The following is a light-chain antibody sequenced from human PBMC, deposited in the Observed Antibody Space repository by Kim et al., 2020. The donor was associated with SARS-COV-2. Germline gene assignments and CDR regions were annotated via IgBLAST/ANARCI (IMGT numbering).Light chain of an antibody. CDR3: QSADSSGTYE. V-gene: IGLV3-25*03. CDR2: KDS. J-gene: IGLJ2*01. CDR1: ALPKQY. Sequence: SYELTQPPSVSVSPGQTARITCSGDALPKQYAYWYQQKPGQAPVLVIYKDSERPSGIPERFSGSSSGTTVTLTISGVQAEDEAAYYCQSADSSGTYEFGG.